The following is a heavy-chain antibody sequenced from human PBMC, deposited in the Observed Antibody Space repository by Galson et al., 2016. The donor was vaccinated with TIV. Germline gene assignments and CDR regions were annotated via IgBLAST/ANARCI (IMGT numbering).Heavy chain of an antibody. J-gene: IGHJ4*02. CDR3: VKYDSSGYYYGNFDY. CDR1: GFTFSSYA. Sequence: SLRLSCAASGFTFSSYAMSWVRQAPGKGLEWVSVISGGGGRTYDEDSVRGRFTICRDNSKNTVYLQMSSLRAEDTAVYYCVKYDSSGYYYGNFDYWGQGTLVIVSS. D-gene: IGHD3-22*01. V-gene: IGHV3-23*01. CDR2: ISGGGGRT.